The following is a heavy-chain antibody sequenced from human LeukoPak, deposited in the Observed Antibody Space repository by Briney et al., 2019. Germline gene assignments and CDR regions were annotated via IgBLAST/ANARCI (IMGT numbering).Heavy chain of an antibody. V-gene: IGHV4-59*12. CDR2: IYYSGST. D-gene: IGHD2-21*02. Sequence: PSETLSLTCTGSGGSISSYYWSWIRQPPGKGLEWIGYIYYSGSTNYNPSLKSRVTISVDTSKNQFSLKLSSVTAADTAVYYCARGAYCGGDCYYNWFDPWGQGTLVTVSS. CDR1: GGSISSYY. CDR3: ARGAYCGGDCYYNWFDP. J-gene: IGHJ5*02.